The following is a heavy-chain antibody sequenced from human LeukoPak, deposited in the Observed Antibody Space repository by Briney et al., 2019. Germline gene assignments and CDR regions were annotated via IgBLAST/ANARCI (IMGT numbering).Heavy chain of an antibody. CDR1: GGSISSGGYY. CDR3: ARDYTPGIAVAGTSGFDP. D-gene: IGHD6-19*01. CDR2: IYYSGST. J-gene: IGHJ5*02. V-gene: IGHV4-61*08. Sequence: SETLSLTCTISGGSISSGGYYWSWIRQHPGKGLEWIGYIYYSGSTNYNPSLKSRVTISVDTSKNQFSLKLSSVTAADTAVYYCARDYTPGIAVAGTSGFDPWGQGTLVTVSS.